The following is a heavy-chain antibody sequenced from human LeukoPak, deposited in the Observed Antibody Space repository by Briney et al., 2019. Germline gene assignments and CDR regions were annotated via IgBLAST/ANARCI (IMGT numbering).Heavy chain of an antibody. CDR1: GGTFSSYA. CDR3: ASTYCSGGSCYRYYFDY. D-gene: IGHD2-15*01. V-gene: IGHV1-69*04. Sequence: SVKVSCKASGGTFSSYAISWVRQAPGQGLEWMGRIIPILGIANYAQKFQGRVTITADKSTSTAYMELSSLGSEDTAVYYCASTYCSGGSCYRYYFDYWGQGTLVTVSS. CDR2: IIPILGIA. J-gene: IGHJ4*02.